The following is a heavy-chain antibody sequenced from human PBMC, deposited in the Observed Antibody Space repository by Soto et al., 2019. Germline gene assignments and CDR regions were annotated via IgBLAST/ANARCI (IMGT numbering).Heavy chain of an antibody. J-gene: IGHJ5*02. Sequence: ASVKVSCKASGGTFSSYAISWVRQAPGQGLEWMGGIIPIFGTANYAQKFQGRVTITADESTSTAYMELSSLRSEDTAVYYCARVLRQWRIHDNWFDPWGQGTLVTVSS. CDR3: ARVLRQWRIHDNWFDP. V-gene: IGHV1-69*13. CDR1: GGTFSSYA. D-gene: IGHD6-19*01. CDR2: IIPIFGTA.